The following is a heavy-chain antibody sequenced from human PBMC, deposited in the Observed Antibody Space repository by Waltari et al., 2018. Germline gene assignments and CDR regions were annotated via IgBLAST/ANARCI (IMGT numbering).Heavy chain of an antibody. Sequence: QVQLVQSGAEVKKPGGSGKVSCEASGDTFNSYDSKWVGKATGQGLAWMGWLNPNSGTTCSAHSFPCRVTIPLTPSLSTSYMELSSLRSEDTAVYYCARVRYSGSYYLLHYWGQGTLVTVSS. V-gene: IGHV1-8*01. D-gene: IGHD1-26*01. CDR3: ARVRYSGSYYLLHY. J-gene: IGHJ4*02. CDR2: LNPNSGTT. CDR1: GDTFNSYD.